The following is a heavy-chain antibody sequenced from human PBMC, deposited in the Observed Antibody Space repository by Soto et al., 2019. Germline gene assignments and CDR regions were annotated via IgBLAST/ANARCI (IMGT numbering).Heavy chain of an antibody. CDR1: GFTVSSHY. Sequence: EVQVVESGGGLVPPGGSLRLSCAASGFTVSSHYMSWVRQAPGKGLEWVSVIFTGGATYYADSVKGRFTISRHSSKNTVYLQMNSLRAEATAVYYCARDRYSSGWLDAFDIWGQGTMVTVSS. CDR2: IFTGGAT. CDR3: ARDRYSSGWLDAFDI. J-gene: IGHJ3*02. D-gene: IGHD6-19*01. V-gene: IGHV3-53*04.